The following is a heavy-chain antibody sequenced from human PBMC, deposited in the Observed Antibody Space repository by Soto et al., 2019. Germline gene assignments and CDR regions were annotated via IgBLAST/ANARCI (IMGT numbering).Heavy chain of an antibody. CDR2: IGGSDVYI. D-gene: IGHD3-3*01. Sequence: GGSLRLSCEASGFIFGNYAMTWVRQAPGKGLESVAGIGGSDVYIHYADSVKGRFTISRDNSKLTLYLQMNSLRAEDTDIYYCAKDAVSNDGLWLLDQWGQGTLVTVSS. V-gene: IGHV3-23*01. CDR3: AKDAVSNDGLWLLDQ. CDR1: GFIFGNYA. J-gene: IGHJ1*01.